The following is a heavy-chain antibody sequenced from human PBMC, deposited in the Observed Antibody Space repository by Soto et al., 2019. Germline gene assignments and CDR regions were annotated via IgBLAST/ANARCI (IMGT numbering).Heavy chain of an antibody. D-gene: IGHD2-15*01. V-gene: IGHV1-18*01. CDR2: ISAYNGNT. CDR1: GYTFTSYG. J-gene: IGHJ5*02. CDR3: ASGYCSGGSCYSANWFDP. Sequence: ASVKVSCKASGYTFTSYGISWVRQAPGQGLEWMGWISAYNGNTKYSQKFQGRVTITRDTSASTAYMELSSLRSEDTAVYYCASGYCSGGSCYSANWFDPWGQGTLVTVSS.